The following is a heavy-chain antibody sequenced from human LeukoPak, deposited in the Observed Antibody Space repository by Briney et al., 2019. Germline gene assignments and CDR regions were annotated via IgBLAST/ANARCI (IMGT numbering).Heavy chain of an antibody. J-gene: IGHJ4*02. CDR3: ARGGSDTAMAHDY. CDR1: GFTFSRYA. CDR2: ISYDANIGSNK. D-gene: IGHD5-18*01. Sequence: PGGSLRLSCATSGFTFSRYAMHWVRQAPGKGLEWVALISYDANIGSNKYYADSVKGRFTISRDDAKNTLYLQLNSLRAEDTAVYFCARGGSDTAMAHDYWGQGTLVTVSS. V-gene: IGHV3-30-3*01.